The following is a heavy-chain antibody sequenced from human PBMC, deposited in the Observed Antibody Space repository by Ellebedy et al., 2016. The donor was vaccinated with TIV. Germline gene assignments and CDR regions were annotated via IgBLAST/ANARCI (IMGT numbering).Heavy chain of an antibody. Sequence: SLKISXAASGFTFDDYAMHWVRQAPGKGLEWVSGISWNSGSIGYADSVKGRFTISRDNAKNSLYLQMNSLRDEDTAVYYCARGESYNPWGQGTLVTVSS. CDR2: ISWNSGSI. D-gene: IGHD3-10*01. CDR3: ARGESYNP. J-gene: IGHJ5*02. V-gene: IGHV3-9*01. CDR1: GFTFDDYA.